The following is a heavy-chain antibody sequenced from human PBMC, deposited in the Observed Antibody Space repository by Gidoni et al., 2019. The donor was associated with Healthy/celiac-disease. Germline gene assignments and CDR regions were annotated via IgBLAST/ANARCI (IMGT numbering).Heavy chain of an antibody. V-gene: IGHV3-53*02. D-gene: IGHD3-10*01. Sequence: EVQLVETGGGLIQPGGSLRLACAASGFTVSSNYMRWVRQAPGKGLEWVSVIYSGGSTYYADSVKGRFTISRDNSKNTLYLQMNSLRAEDTAVYYCARAKREGPTMVRGGGVPHYMDVWGKGTTVTVSS. CDR2: IYSGGST. J-gene: IGHJ6*03. CDR3: ARAKREGPTMVRGGGVPHYMDV. CDR1: GFTVSSNY.